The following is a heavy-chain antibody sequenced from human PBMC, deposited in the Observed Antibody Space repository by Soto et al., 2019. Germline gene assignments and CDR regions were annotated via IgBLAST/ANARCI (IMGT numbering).Heavy chain of an antibody. D-gene: IGHD6-6*01. V-gene: IGHV5-51*01. CDR3: ARSSYSSSHYYVIDV. CDR1: GYSFTSYW. J-gene: IGHJ6*02. Sequence: PGESLKISCKGSGYSFTSYWIGWVRQMPGKGLEWMGIIYPGDSDTRYSPSFQGQVTISADKSITTAYLQWSSLKASDTAMYYCARSSYSSSHYYVIDVCGQGTTVTVSS. CDR2: IYPGDSDT.